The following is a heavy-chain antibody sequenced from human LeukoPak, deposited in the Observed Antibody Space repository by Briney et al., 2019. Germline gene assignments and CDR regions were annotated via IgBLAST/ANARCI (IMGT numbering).Heavy chain of an antibody. CDR1: GGSISSYY. J-gene: IGHJ3*02. Sequence: PSETLSLTCTVSGGSISSYYWSWIRQPPGKGLEWIGYIYYSGSTNYNPSLKSRVTISVDTSKNQFSLKLSSVTAADTAVYYCARDSYIVGAFHIWGQGTMVTVSS. D-gene: IGHD3-16*02. CDR3: ARDSYIVGAFHI. CDR2: IYYSGST. V-gene: IGHV4-59*01.